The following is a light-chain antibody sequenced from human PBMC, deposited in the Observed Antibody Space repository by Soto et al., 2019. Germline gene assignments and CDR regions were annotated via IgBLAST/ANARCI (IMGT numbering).Light chain of an antibody. CDR1: QSVTHNH. J-gene: IGKJ2*01. CDR3: QKYAASPYT. V-gene: IGKV3-20*01. CDR2: VAS. Sequence: EIVLTQSPGTLSLSPGERATLSCRASQSVTHNHLAWYQQKRGQAPRLLIYVASARATGLTGRFSGSGSGTDFTLTISRLEPEDCAVYYCQKYAASPYTFGQGTKLE.